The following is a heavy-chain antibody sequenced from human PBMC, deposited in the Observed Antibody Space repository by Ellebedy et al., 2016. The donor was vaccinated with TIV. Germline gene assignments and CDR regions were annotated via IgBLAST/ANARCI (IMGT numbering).Heavy chain of an antibody. V-gene: IGHV3-7*03. CDR2: IKADGSEK. CDR1: GFTFRRYW. J-gene: IGHJ4*02. CDR3: ATDGGWYRFED. Sequence: GESLKISCAASGFTFRRYWMAWVRQAPGKGLEWVADIKADGSEKYYLTAVEGRFTIARDNAKNSLFLQMNSLRAEDTAVYYWATDGGWYRFEDWGQGTLVTVSS. D-gene: IGHD6-19*01.